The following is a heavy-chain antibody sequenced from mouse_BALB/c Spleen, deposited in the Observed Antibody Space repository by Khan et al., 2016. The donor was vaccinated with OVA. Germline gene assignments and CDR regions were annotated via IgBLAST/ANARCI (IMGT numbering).Heavy chain of an antibody. D-gene: IGHD2-10*01. V-gene: IGHV2-6-7*01. J-gene: IGHJ4*01. Sequence: QVQLKESGPGLVAPSQSLSITCTVSGFSLTGYGVNWVRQPPGKGLEWLGMIWGDGSTDYNSVLKSRLSISKDNSKSQVFLKMISLQTDDTDRYERARAYYGNYREAMDYWGQGTSVTVAS. CDR2: IWGDGST. CDR3: ARAYYGNYREAMDY. CDR1: GFSLTGYG.